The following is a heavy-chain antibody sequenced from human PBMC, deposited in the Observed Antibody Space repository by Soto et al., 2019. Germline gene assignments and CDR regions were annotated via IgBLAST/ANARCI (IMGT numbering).Heavy chain of an antibody. J-gene: IGHJ4*02. D-gene: IGHD1-26*01. CDR1: GYSFTSYW. Sequence: GESLKISCKGSGYSFTSYWIGWVRQKPGKGLEWMGRIDPSDSYTNYSPSFQGHVTISADKSISTAYLQWSSLKASDTVMYYCAIHGGSYYRAFLDYWGQGSLVTVSS. CDR3: AIHGGSYYRAFLDY. V-gene: IGHV5-10-1*01. CDR2: IDPSDSYT.